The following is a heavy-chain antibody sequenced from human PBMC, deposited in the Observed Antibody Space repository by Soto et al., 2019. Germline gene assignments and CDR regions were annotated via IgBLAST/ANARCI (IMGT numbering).Heavy chain of an antibody. CDR1: GGSISSYY. CDR3: ASLGRSSGWYGTGAFDI. Sequence: SETLSLTCTVSGGSISSYYWSWIRQPPGKGLEWIGYIYYSGSTNYNPSLKSRVTISVDTSKNQFSLKLSSVTAVDTAVYYCASLGRSSGWYGTGAFDIWGQGTMVTVSS. D-gene: IGHD6-19*01. V-gene: IGHV4-59*01. J-gene: IGHJ3*02. CDR2: IYYSGST.